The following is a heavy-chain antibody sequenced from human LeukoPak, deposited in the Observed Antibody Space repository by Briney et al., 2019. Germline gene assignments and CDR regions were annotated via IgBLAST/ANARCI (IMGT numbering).Heavy chain of an antibody. Sequence: ASVKVSCKASGYTFTSYYMHWVRQAPGQGLEWMGIINPSGGSTSYAQKFQGRVTMTRDTSASTVYMELSSLRSEDTAVYYCARGRGYYDILTGYYDPNWFDPWGQGTLVTVSS. J-gene: IGHJ5*02. CDR3: ARGRGYYDILTGYYDPNWFDP. CDR2: INPSGGST. CDR1: GYTFTSYY. D-gene: IGHD3-9*01. V-gene: IGHV1-46*01.